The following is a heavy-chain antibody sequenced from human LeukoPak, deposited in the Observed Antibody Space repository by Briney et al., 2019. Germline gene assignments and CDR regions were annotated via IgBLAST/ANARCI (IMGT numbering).Heavy chain of an antibody. Sequence: SETLSLTCAVYGGSFTDYYWSWIRRPPGKGLEWIGEINHSGSTNYNPSLKSRVTISVDTSKNQFSLKLSSVTAADTAVYYCARVYDWRYYGSGSQGPFDYWGQGTLVTVSS. CDR3: ARVYDWRYYGSGSQGPFDY. V-gene: IGHV4-34*01. CDR1: GGSFTDYY. CDR2: INHSGST. J-gene: IGHJ4*02. D-gene: IGHD3-10*01.